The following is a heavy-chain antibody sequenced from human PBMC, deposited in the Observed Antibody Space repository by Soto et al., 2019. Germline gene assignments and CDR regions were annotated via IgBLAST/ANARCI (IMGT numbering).Heavy chain of an antibody. Sequence: QVQLLQSGAEVKKPGASVRVSCKASGYTFTDYGFSWVRQAPGQGLEWMGWITPYTGNTNFAQKFQGRVTMATDRFTRTAYMDLRSLTSDDTAVYYGARDRGSGSYYLGPYFFDYWGQGTLVTVSS. CDR1: GYTFTDYG. D-gene: IGHD1-26*01. CDR3: ARDRGSGSYYLGPYFFDY. V-gene: IGHV1-18*01. CDR2: ITPYTGNT. J-gene: IGHJ4*02.